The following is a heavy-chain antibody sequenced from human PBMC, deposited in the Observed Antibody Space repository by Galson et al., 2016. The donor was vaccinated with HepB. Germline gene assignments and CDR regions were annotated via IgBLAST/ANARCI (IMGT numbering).Heavy chain of an antibody. J-gene: IGHJ6*02. D-gene: IGHD4-17*01. Sequence: SETLSLTCAVYGGSFTGSYWSWIRQPPGKGLEWIGEIIHSGSTNYNPSLKSRVTISVDTSTNQVSLNLSSVTAADTAVYYCARGNSRLRAVTTVNYYYYYGMDVWGQGTTVIVSS. V-gene: IGHV4-34*01. CDR1: GGSFTGSY. CDR3: ARGNSRLRAVTTVNYYYYYGMDV. CDR2: IIHSGST.